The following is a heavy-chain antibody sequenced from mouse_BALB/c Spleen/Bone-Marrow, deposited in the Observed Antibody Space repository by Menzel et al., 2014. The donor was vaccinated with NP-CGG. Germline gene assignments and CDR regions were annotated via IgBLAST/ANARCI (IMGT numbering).Heavy chain of an antibody. CDR1: GFSLTSYG. V-gene: IGHV2-4*02. Sequence: VQLQQSGPGLVQPSQSPSITCTVSGFSLTSYGAHWVRQPPGKGLEWLGVIWSGGSTDYNAAFISRLSISKDNSKSQVFFKMNSLQADDTAIYYCARRYDYDGAWFAYWGQGTLVTVSA. D-gene: IGHD2-4*01. CDR3: ARRYDYDGAWFAY. J-gene: IGHJ3*01. CDR2: IWSGGST.